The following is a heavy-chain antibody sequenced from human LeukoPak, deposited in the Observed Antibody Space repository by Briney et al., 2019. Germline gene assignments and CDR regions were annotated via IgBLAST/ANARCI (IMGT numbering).Heavy chain of an antibody. CDR2: IYYSGST. Sequence: SETLSLTCTVSGGSISSGGYYWSWIRQHPGKGLEWIGYIYYSGSTYYNPSLKSRVTISVDTSKNQFSLKLSSVTAADTAVYYCARDRCSSTSCYFGYYYYYYGMDVWGQGTTVTVSS. V-gene: IGHV4-31*03. CDR3: ARDRCSSTSCYFGYYYYYYGMDV. D-gene: IGHD2-2*01. J-gene: IGHJ6*02. CDR1: GGSISSGGYY.